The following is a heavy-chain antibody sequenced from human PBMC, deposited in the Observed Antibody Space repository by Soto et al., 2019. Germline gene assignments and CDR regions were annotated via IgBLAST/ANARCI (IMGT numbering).Heavy chain of an antibody. J-gene: IGHJ4*02. CDR1: GFTFSSYA. V-gene: IGHV3-30-3*01. D-gene: IGHD6-19*01. CDR3: ARDPYSSGWYDY. CDR2: ISYDGSNK. Sequence: QVQLVESGGGVVQPGRSLRLSCAASGFTFSSYAMHWVRQAPGKGLEWVAVISYDGSNKYYADSVKCRFTISRDNSKNTLYLQMNSLRAEDTAVYYCARDPYSSGWYDYWGQGTLVTVSS.